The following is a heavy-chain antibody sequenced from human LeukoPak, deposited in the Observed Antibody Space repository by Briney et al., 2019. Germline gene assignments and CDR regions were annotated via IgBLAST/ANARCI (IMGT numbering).Heavy chain of an antibody. CDR3: AAEGSGWRNNWFDP. V-gene: IGHV1-58*02. D-gene: IGHD6-25*01. CDR2: IVVGSGNT. CDR1: GFTFTSSG. J-gene: IGHJ5*02. Sequence: ASVKVSCKASGFTFTSSGIQWVRQARGQRLEWIGWIVVGSGNTNYAQKFQERVTITRDMSTSTAYMELSSLRSEDAAVYYCAAEGSGWRNNWFDPWGQGTLVTVSS.